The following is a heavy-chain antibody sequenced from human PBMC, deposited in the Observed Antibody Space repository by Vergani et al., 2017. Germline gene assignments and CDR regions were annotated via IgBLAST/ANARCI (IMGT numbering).Heavy chain of an antibody. CDR2: TYARGSA. CDR3: ARALHPYSSSSHNWFDP. V-gene: IGHV4-61*02. CDR1: GVSIGSNSYY. D-gene: IGHD6-6*01. Sequence: QLQLQESGPGLVKPSETLSLTCTVSGVSIGSNSYYWSWIRQTAGKGLEWLGRTYARGSATYNPSLKSRLSMSVDTSKNQFSLKLSSVTAADTAVYYCARALHPYSSSSHNWFDPWGPGILVTVSS. J-gene: IGHJ5*02.